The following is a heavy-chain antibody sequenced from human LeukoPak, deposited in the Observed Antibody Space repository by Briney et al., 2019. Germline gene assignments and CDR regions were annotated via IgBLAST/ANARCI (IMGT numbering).Heavy chain of an antibody. CDR3: ARDPYSGSYGDSYYYMDV. D-gene: IGHD1-26*01. CDR2: ISSSSSTI. V-gene: IGHV3-48*04. J-gene: IGHJ6*03. Sequence: QSGGSLRLSCAASGFTFSSYSMNWVRQAPGKGLEWVSYISSSSSTIYYADSVKGRFTISRDNAKNSLYLQMNSLRAEDTAIYYCARDPYSGSYGDSYYYMDVWGKGTTVTISS. CDR1: GFTFSSYS.